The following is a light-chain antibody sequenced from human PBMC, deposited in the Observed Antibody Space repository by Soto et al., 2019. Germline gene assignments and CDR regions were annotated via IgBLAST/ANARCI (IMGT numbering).Light chain of an antibody. Sequence: DIQMTQSPSSLSASVGDRVTITCRASQGISYNLAWFQQKPGKVPKLLIYLETTLQSGVPSRFSGSGSGTDFTLTISSLQPEDVATYYCQKYNSAPWTFGQGTRVEI. J-gene: IGKJ1*01. CDR1: QGISYN. CDR2: LET. CDR3: QKYNSAPWT. V-gene: IGKV1-27*01.